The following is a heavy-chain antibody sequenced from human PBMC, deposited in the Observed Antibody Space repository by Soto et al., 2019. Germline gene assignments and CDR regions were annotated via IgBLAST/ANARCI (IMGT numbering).Heavy chain of an antibody. J-gene: IGHJ6*02. V-gene: IGHV4-31*03. D-gene: IGHD2-15*01. CDR2: MHHSGRT. Sequence: PSETLSLTCTVSGAYMRNDYYYWSWVRQKPGKDLEWIGHMHHSGRTHYNPSLKSRVAVSVDTSKNQFSLYLNSVTAADTAVYYCARGTGGYYYGLDVWGQGTTVTVSS. CDR1: GAYMRNDYYY. CDR3: ARGTGGYYYGLDV.